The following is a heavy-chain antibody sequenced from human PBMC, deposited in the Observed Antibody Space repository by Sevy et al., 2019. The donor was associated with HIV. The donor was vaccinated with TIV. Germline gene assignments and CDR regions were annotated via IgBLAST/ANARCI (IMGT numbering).Heavy chain of an antibody. V-gene: IGHV1-18*01. CDR2: VNTDNGNT. Sequence: ATVKVSCKASGYTFNTYGISWVRQAPGQGLERTAWVNTDNGNTKYPQKFQGRVTTSTDTSTSPAYMELSSLTSDDTASYHCARYGQRNGFRYQYHDEMDVWGQGTAVTVSS. CDR3: ARYGQRNGFRYQYHDEMDV. D-gene: IGHD2-8*01. J-gene: IGHJ6*02. CDR1: GYTFNTYG.